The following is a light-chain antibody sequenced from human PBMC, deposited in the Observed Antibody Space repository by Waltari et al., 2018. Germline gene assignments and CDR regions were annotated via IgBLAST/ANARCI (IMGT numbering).Light chain of an antibody. CDR3: QQYQDYPHT. CDR2: AAS. J-gene: IGKJ4*01. CDR1: QDIGDV. V-gene: IGKV1-16*01. Sequence: DIQMTHSPSSLTASVGDRVTITCRASQDIGDVLVWFQQRPGKAPKSLIYAASTLQGGVPSRFSGSGSGTDFTLTISSLQPEDSGTYYCQQYQDYPHTFGGGTRVEVK.